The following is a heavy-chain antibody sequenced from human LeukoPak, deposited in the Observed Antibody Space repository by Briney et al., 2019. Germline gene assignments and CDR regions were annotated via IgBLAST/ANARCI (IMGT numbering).Heavy chain of an antibody. V-gene: IGHV3-23*01. Sequence: GGSLRLSCAASGFTVSTNYMNWVRQAPGKGLEWVSAISGSGGSTYYADSVKGRFTISRDNSKNTLYLQMNSLRAEDTAVYYCAKDKGDYVGHYFDYWGQGTLVTVSS. CDR3: AKDKGDYVGHYFDY. J-gene: IGHJ4*02. D-gene: IGHD4-17*01. CDR1: GFTVSTNY. CDR2: ISGSGGST.